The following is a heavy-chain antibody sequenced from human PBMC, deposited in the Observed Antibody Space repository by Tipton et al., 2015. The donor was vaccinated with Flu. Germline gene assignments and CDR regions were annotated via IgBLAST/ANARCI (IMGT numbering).Heavy chain of an antibody. CDR2: IYYSGST. CDR3: ATEYRGGGNRYYFDY. CDR1: GGSISGYY. V-gene: IGHV4-59*07. J-gene: IGHJ4*02. Sequence: TLSLTCTVSGGSISGYYWTWIRQPPGKGLEWIGYIYYSGSTNYNPSLKSRVTISVDTSKNQFSLKLSTVTAAVTAVYYCATEYRGGGNRYYFDYWGQGTLVTVSS. D-gene: IGHD4-23*01.